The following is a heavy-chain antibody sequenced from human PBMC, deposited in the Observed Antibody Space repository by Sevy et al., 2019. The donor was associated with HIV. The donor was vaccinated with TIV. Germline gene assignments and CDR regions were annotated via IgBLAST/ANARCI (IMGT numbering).Heavy chain of an antibody. D-gene: IGHD3-22*01. Sequence: SETLSLTCIVSGGSVSSNNYYWGWIRQSPGKGLEWIGSIFYTGKTHYSSSLRSRVTFSVDTSKNQFSLKLNSVTAADAAVYYCARRPSGIPMLVVPLGWFDPWGQGILVTVSS. CDR1: GGSVSSNNYY. CDR3: ARRPSGIPMLVVPLGWFDP. V-gene: IGHV4-39*01. J-gene: IGHJ5*02. CDR2: IFYTGKT.